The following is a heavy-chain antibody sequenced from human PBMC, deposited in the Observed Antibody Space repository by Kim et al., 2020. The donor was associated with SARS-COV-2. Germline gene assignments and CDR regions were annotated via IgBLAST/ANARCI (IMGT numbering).Heavy chain of an antibody. CDR1: GFTLSNNA. CDR2: IRASAETT. CDR3: AKDRGGSGWPVFDC. Sequence: GGSLRLSCAASGFTLSNNAISWVRQAPGRGLEWVSTIRASAETTYYAGSVNGRFTISRDISKHTLYLQLSSLRADDTAIYYCAKDRGGSGWPVFDCWGQGTLVTVSS. V-gene: IGHV3-23*01. J-gene: IGHJ4*02. D-gene: IGHD6-19*01.